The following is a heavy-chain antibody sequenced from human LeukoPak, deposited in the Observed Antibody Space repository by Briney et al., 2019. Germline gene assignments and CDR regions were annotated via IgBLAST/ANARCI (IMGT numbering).Heavy chain of an antibody. V-gene: IGHV4-34*01. Sequence: PSETLSLTCAVSGGPLSTYYWSRIRQPPGKGLEWIGEITHHGRTNHNPSLKSRVTISADTSNNQFSLKLSSVTAADSAVYYCAPIYGDYSDFDSWGQGTLVTVSS. D-gene: IGHD4-17*01. CDR3: APIYGDYSDFDS. CDR1: GGPLSTYY. CDR2: ITHHGRT. J-gene: IGHJ4*02.